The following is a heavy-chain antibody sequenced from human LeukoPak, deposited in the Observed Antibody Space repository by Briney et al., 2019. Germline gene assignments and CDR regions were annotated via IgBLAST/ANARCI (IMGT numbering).Heavy chain of an antibody. CDR2: IWYDGSNK. V-gene: IGHV3-33*01. J-gene: IGHJ4*02. D-gene: IGHD1-26*01. CDR1: GFTFSSYG. Sequence: GGSLRLSCAASGFTFSSYGMHWVRQAPGKGLEWVAVIWYDGSNKYYADSVKGRFTISRDNSKNTLYLQMNSRRAEDTAVYYCARDSLPYSGSSCRNWGQGTLVTVSS. CDR3: ARDSLPYSGSSCRN.